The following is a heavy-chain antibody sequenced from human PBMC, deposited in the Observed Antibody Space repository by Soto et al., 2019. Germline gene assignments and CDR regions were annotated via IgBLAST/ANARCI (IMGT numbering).Heavy chain of an antibody. CDR3: AISGDNFNVLDY. J-gene: IGHJ4*02. CDR2: SSNSGTFA. V-gene: IGHV3-11*06. D-gene: IGHD1-1*01. Sequence: QVHLVESGGGLVKPGGSLRLSCAASGFTFSDYYMSWVRQAPGRSLEWISYSSNSGTFARYATSVKGRFSISRDNANNSLYLEMNSLRVEDTAVYYCAISGDNFNVLDYWGQGTPVTVSS. CDR1: GFTFSDYY.